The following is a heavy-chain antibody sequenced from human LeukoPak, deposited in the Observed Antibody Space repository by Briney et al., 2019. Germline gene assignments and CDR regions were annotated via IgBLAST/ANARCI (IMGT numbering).Heavy chain of an antibody. CDR2: ISSSGSTI. J-gene: IGHJ3*02. Sequence: GGSLRLSCAASGFTFSSYEMNWVRQAPGKGLEWVSYISSSGSTIYYADSVKGRFTISRDNSKNTLYVQMNNLRAEDTAVYYCASWKVVISNGGSDIWGQGTMVTVSS. V-gene: IGHV3-48*03. CDR3: ASWKVVISNGGSDI. CDR1: GFTFSSYE. D-gene: IGHD2-15*01.